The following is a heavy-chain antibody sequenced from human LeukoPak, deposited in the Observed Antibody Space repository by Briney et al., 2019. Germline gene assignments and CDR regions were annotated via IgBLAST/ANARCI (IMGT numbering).Heavy chain of an antibody. CDR1: GGSVSSGSYY. V-gene: IGHV4-61*01. CDR3: ARDPTILYGMDV. CDR2: IYYSGST. J-gene: IGHJ6*02. D-gene: IGHD5-12*01. Sequence: PSETLSLTCTVSGGSVSSGSYYWSWIRQPPGKGLEWIGYIYYSGSTNYNPSLKCRVTISVDTSKNQFSLKLSSVTAADTAVYYCARDPTILYGMDVWGQGTTVTVSS.